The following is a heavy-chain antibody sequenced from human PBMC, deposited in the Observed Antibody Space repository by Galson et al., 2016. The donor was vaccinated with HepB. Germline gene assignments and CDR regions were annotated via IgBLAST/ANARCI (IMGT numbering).Heavy chain of an antibody. J-gene: IGHJ4*02. Sequence: SLRLSCAGSGFTFSNYNMNWVRQAPGTGLEWISFIRTSSENIYYADSVKGRFTISRDNADNSLYLQMSSLRAEDTAVYYCARAPPASGSFPYFDSWGPGILVTVSS. CDR3: ARAPPASGSFPYFDS. V-gene: IGHV3-21*01. CDR2: IRTSSENI. CDR1: GFTFSNYN. D-gene: IGHD1-26*01.